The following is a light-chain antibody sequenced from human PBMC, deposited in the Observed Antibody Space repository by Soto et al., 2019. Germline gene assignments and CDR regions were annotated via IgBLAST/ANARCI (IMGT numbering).Light chain of an antibody. CDR2: KAS. V-gene: IGKV1-5*03. Sequence: DIQMTQSPSTLSASVGDRVTITCRASQPINIWLAWHQQKPGKAPKLLIYKASTLESGVPSRFSGSGSGTEFTLTITSLQPDDFATYYCQQYYSYWTFDQGTKVEMK. CDR3: QQYYSYWT. CDR1: QPINIW. J-gene: IGKJ1*01.